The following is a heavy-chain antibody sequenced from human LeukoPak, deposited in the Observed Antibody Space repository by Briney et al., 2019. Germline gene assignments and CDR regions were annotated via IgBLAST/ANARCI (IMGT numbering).Heavy chain of an antibody. J-gene: IGHJ4*02. CDR2: VNPNSGGT. Sequence: ASVKVSCKASGYTFTGYYMHWVRQAPGQGLEWMGWVNPNSGGTNYAQKFQGRVTMTRDTSISTAYMELSRLRSDDTAVYYCARDTRGIAAEPFDYWGQGTLVTVSS. D-gene: IGHD6-13*01. V-gene: IGHV1-2*02. CDR1: GYTFTGYY. CDR3: ARDTRGIAAEPFDY.